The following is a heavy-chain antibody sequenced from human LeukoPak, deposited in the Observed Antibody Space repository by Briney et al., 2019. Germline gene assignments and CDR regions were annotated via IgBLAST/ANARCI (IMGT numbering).Heavy chain of an antibody. J-gene: IGHJ5*01. CDR3: ARDRRYSSGWFDY. Sequence: GGSLRLSCAASGFTFSSYSMNWVRQAPGKGLEWVSYISSSSSTIYYADSVKGRFTISRDNAKNSLYLQMNSLRAGDTAVYYCARDRRYSSGWFDYWGQGTLVTVSS. CDR1: GFTFSSYS. D-gene: IGHD6-19*01. V-gene: IGHV3-48*01. CDR2: ISSSSSTI.